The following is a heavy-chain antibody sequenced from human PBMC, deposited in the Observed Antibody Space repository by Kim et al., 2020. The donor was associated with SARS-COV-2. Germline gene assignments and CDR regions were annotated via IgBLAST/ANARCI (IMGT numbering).Heavy chain of an antibody. CDR1: GFTFSSYG. CDR3: AKDLRYCSSTSCSDPKNYYYGMDV. CDR2: ISYDGSNK. J-gene: IGHJ6*02. Sequence: GGSLRLSCAASGFTFSSYGMHWVRQAPGKGLEWVAVISYDGSNKYYADSVKGRFTISRDNSKNTLYLQMNSLRAEDTAVYYCAKDLRYCSSTSCSDPKNYYYGMDVWGQGTTVTVSS. D-gene: IGHD2-2*01. V-gene: IGHV3-30*18.